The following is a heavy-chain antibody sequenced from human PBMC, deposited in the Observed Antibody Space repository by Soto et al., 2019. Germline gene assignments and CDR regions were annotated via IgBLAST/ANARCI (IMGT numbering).Heavy chain of an antibody. D-gene: IGHD2-21*02. CDR1: GFTFTAYD. J-gene: IGHJ6*01. V-gene: IGHV3-23*01. CDR3: ALKVTANLCF. Sequence: GGSLRLSCVTSGFTFTAYDLTWVRQAPGKGLDWVSGISPSGDTTYYADSVKGRFTISRDNSKTVLYLKMNSLRAEDMAVYYCALKVTANLCFWGQVTRGTVSS. CDR2: ISPSGDTT.